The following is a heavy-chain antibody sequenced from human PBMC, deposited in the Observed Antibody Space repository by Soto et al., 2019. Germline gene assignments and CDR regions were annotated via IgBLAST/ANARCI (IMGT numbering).Heavy chain of an antibody. D-gene: IGHD6-13*01. Sequence: GGSLRLSCAASGFTFSSYGMHWVRQAPGKGLEWVAVISYDGSNKYYADSVKGRFTISRDNSKNTLYLQMNSLRAEDTAVYYCAKAPGIAAGATRIFDYWGQGTLVTVSS. J-gene: IGHJ4*02. CDR1: GFTFSSYG. V-gene: IGHV3-30*18. CDR3: AKAPGIAAGATRIFDY. CDR2: ISYDGSNK.